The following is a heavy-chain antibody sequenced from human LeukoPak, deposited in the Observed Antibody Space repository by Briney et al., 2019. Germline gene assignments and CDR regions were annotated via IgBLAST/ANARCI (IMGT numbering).Heavy chain of an antibody. D-gene: IGHD6-19*01. CDR1: GGSISSSSYY. CDR3: ARGPRIWRYSSGWYEDDY. Sequence: SETLSLTCTVSGGSISSSSYYWGWIRQPPGKGLEWIGSIYYSGSTYYNPSLKSRVTISVDTSKNQFSLKLSSVTAADTAVYYCARGPRIWRYSSGWYEDDYWGQGTLVTVSS. J-gene: IGHJ4*02. V-gene: IGHV4-39*07. CDR2: IYYSGST.